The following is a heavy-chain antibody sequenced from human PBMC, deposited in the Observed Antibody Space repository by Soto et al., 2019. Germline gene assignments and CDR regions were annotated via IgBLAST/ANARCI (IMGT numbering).Heavy chain of an antibody. CDR1: GYTFTSYY. D-gene: IGHD4-17*01. Sequence: QVQLVQPGAEVKKPGASVKVSCKASGYTFTSYYMHWVRQAPGQGLEWMGVIEPSGGSKSYTQKFQGRITMTRDTSTSTVYMELSSLRSEDTAVYYCARTTMTFYYFDFWGQGTLVTVSS. CDR2: IEPSGGSK. V-gene: IGHV1-46*01. J-gene: IGHJ4*02. CDR3: ARTTMTFYYFDF.